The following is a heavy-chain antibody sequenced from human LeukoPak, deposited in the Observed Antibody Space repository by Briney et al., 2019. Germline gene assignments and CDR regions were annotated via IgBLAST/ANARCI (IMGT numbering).Heavy chain of an antibody. Sequence: ASVRVSCKASGYTFTGYDINWLRQAPGQGREWMGWMNPNSGNTVYAQKFQGRVTMTRNTSISTAYMDLSSLRSEDTAVHYCARGYFYIRGYYFGYWGQGTLVTVSS. V-gene: IGHV1-8*01. CDR2: MNPNSGNT. J-gene: IGHJ4*02. CDR3: ARGYFYIRGYYFGY. CDR1: GYTFTGYD. D-gene: IGHD3-22*01.